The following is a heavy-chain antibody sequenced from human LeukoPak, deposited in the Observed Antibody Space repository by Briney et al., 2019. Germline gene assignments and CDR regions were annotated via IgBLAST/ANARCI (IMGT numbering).Heavy chain of an antibody. CDR1: GFTFSSYW. V-gene: IGHV3-74*01. CDR2: INGDGSFT. CDR3: ARDLRSWSDS. J-gene: IGHJ5*01. Sequence: GGSLRLSCAASGFTFSSYWMHWVRQASGKGLVWVSRINGDGSFTNYADSVKGRFTISRDNAKNTVDLQMNTLTAEDTAVYYCARDLRSWSDSWGQGTLVTVSS.